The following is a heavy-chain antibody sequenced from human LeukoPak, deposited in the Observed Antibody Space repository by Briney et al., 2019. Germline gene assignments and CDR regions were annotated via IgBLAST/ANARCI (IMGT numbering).Heavy chain of an antibody. CDR2: MNQDGSEK. J-gene: IGHJ4*02. V-gene: IGHV3-7*01. Sequence: GGSLRLSCAASGFTFSRSWMSWVRQAPGKGLEWVTNMNQDGSEKNYVDSVKGRFTISRDNGKNSLYLQMNSLRAEDTAVYYCAREGFLDYWGQGTLVTVSS. D-gene: IGHD3-3*01. CDR3: AREGFLDY. CDR1: GFTFSRSW.